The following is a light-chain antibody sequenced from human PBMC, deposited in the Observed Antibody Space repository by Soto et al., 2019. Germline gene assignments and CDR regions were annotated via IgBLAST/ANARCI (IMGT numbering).Light chain of an antibody. CDR3: CSYEGRYIYV. Sequence: QSVLTQPRSVCGSPGQSVTISCTGTSSDVGGYNFVSWYQHHPGKAPKLMIYDVTKRPSGVPDRFSGSKSGNTASLTISGLQAEDEADYYCCSYEGRYIYVFGSGTKVTVL. CDR2: DVT. V-gene: IGLV2-11*01. J-gene: IGLJ1*01. CDR1: SSDVGGYNF.